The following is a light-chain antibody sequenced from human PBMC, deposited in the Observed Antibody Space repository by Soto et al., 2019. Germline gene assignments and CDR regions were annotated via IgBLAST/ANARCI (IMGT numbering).Light chain of an antibody. CDR2: DVN. V-gene: IGLV2-14*01. Sequence: QSVLTQPASVSGSPGQSITISCTGTSSDIGGYNFVSWYQQHPGKAPKLMIYDVNNRPSGVSYRFSGFKSGNTASLTSSGLQPEDEADYYCSSYTRGATDVFGTGTKLTVL. CDR3: SSYTRGATDV. CDR1: SSDIGGYNF. J-gene: IGLJ1*01.